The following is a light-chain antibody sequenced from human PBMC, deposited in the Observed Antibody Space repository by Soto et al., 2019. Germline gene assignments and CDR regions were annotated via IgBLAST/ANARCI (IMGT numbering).Light chain of an antibody. J-gene: IGKJ4*01. CDR3: QQYGSSRT. Sequence: EIVLTQSPGTLSLSPGERATLSCRASQSVSSSHLAWYQQKPGLAPRLLIYGASIRATGIPDRFSGSGSGTDVTLTITRLEPEDFAVYYCQQYGSSRTFGGGTKVEIK. CDR1: QSVSSSH. CDR2: GAS. V-gene: IGKV3-20*01.